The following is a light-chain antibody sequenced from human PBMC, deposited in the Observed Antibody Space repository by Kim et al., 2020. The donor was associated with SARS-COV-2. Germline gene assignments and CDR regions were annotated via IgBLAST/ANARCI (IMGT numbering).Light chain of an antibody. V-gene: IGKV1-5*01. Sequence: SSIGDRVTITCRSSRGVGTWLVWYQQKPGKAPRRLIFDASNLQSGVPSRFSGSGSGTQFTLTISSLQPDDFGTYYCQQYSRDSRTFGQGTKVEIK. CDR3: QQYSRDSRT. J-gene: IGKJ1*01. CDR1: RGVGTW. CDR2: DAS.